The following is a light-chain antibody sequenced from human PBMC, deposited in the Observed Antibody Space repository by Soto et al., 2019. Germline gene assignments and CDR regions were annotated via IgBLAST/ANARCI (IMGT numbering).Light chain of an antibody. CDR3: QSYDSSLSVVV. J-gene: IGLJ2*01. V-gene: IGLV1-40*01. CDR2: DNN. CDR1: SSNIGPGYD. Sequence: QSVLTQPPSVSGAPGQRVTISCTGASSNIGPGYDVHWYQHLPGTAPKLLIYDNNNRPSGVPDRFSGSKSGTSASLAITGLQAEDEADYYCQSYDSSLSVVVFGGGTKRIVL.